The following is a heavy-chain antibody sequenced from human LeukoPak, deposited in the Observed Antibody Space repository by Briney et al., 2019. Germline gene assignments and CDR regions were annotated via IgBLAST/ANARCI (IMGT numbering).Heavy chain of an antibody. V-gene: IGHV5-51*03. CDR1: GYSFANYW. CDR2: IYPGDSDT. J-gene: IGHJ4*01. CDR3: ARLESGIYFPYYFDY. Sequence: PGESLKISCKGSGYSFANYWIGWVRQMPGKGLEWMGIIYPGDSDTRYSPSFQGQVTISADKSTSTAYLQWSSLKASDTAMYYCARLESGIYFPYYFDYWGQEPRSPSPQ. D-gene: IGHD3-10*01.